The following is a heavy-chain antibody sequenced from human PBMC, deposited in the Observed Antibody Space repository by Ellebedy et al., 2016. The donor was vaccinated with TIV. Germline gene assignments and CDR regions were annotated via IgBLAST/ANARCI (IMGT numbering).Heavy chain of an antibody. CDR3: ARQIEYTHVMTPYES. Sequence: AASVKVSCKASGYTFNSYDVNWVRQATGQGLEWMGWMNPNSGNTGYAQKFRGRVTMTRNTSISTAYMELSSLTSEDTAVYYCARQIEYTHVMTPYESWGQGTLVTVSS. D-gene: IGHD3-16*01. V-gene: IGHV1-8*01. J-gene: IGHJ5*01. CDR1: GYTFNSYD. CDR2: MNPNSGNT.